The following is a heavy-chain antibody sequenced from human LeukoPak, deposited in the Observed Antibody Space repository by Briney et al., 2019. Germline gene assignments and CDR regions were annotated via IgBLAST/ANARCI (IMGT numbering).Heavy chain of an antibody. CDR3: AKDKGTQGASGYSSSWYFDY. D-gene: IGHD6-13*01. Sequence: PGRSLRLSCAASGFTFSSYAMSWVRQAPGRGLEWVSAISGSGGSTYYADSVKGRFTISRDNSKNTLYLQMNSLRAEDTAVYYCAKDKGTQGASGYSSSWYFDYWGQGTLVTVSS. CDR1: GFTFSSYA. J-gene: IGHJ4*02. V-gene: IGHV3-23*01. CDR2: ISGSGGST.